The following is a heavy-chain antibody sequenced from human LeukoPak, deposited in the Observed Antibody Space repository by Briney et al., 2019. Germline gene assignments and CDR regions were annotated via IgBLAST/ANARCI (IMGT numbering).Heavy chain of an antibody. J-gene: IGHJ5*02. Sequence: PSETLSLTCAVYGGSFSGYYWSWIRQPPGKGLEWIGEINHSGSTNYNPSLKSRVNISVDTSKNQFSLKLSSVTAADTAVYYCAKKSAAGTKYNWFDPWGQGTLVTVSS. CDR2: INHSGST. CDR3: AKKSAAGTKYNWFDP. D-gene: IGHD6-13*01. V-gene: IGHV4-34*01. CDR1: GGSFSGYY.